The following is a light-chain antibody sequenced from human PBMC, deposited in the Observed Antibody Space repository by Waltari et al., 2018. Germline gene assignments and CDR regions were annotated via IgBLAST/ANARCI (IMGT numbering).Light chain of an antibody. V-gene: IGLV2-14*03. CDR2: DVV. J-gene: IGLJ3*02. CDR3: CSYKRGATWV. CDR1: SSDVGGYDS. Sequence: QSVLTQPASVSGSPGQPITISCPGTSSDVGGYDSVSWYQQSPGKAPKLIIYDVVKRPSGVSTRFSASKSDNTASLTISGLQAEDEGDYYCCSYKRGATWVFGGGTALTVL.